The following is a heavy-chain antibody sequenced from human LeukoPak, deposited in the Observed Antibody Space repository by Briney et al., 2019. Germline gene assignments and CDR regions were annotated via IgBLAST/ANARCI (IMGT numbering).Heavy chain of an antibody. Sequence: ASVKVSCKASGYTFTSYYMHWVRQAPGQGLEWMGIINPSGGSTSYAQKFQGRVTMTRDMSTSTVYMELSSLRSEDTDVYYCARDHTQETYYDFWSGYSHFDYWGQGTLVTVSS. V-gene: IGHV1-46*01. CDR1: GYTFTSYY. CDR2: INPSGGST. D-gene: IGHD3-3*01. CDR3: ARDHTQETYYDFWSGYSHFDY. J-gene: IGHJ4*02.